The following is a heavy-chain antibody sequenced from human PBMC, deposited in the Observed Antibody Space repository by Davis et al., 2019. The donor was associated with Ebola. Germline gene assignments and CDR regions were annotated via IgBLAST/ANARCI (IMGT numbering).Heavy chain of an antibody. Sequence: AASVKVSCKASGYTFTSYGITWVRQAPGQGLEWMGWISAYNGNTNYAQKPQGRVTMTTDTSTSTAYMELRSLRSDDTAVYYCARANRGYSYYSYYYYGMDVWGQGTTVTVSS. CDR2: ISAYNGNT. CDR3: ARANRGYSYYSYYYYGMDV. V-gene: IGHV1-18*04. J-gene: IGHJ6*02. CDR1: GYTFTSYG. D-gene: IGHD5-18*01.